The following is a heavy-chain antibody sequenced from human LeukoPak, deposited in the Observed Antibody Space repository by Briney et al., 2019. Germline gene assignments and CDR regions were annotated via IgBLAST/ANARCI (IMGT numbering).Heavy chain of an antibody. Sequence: GGSLRLSCAASGFTFNSYAMSWVRQAPGKGLEWVSAISGAGGTTYYADSVRGRFTISRDNSKNTLYLQMNSLRAEDTAVYYCARVRNRVLYYYGMDVWGQGTTVIVSS. CDR1: GFTFNSYA. D-gene: IGHD1-1*01. V-gene: IGHV3-23*01. CDR3: ARVRNRVLYYYGMDV. J-gene: IGHJ6*02. CDR2: ISGAGGTT.